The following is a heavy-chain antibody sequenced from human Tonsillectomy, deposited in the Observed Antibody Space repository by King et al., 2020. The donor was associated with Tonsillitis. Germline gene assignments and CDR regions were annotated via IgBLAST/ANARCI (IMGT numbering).Heavy chain of an antibody. CDR3: AKDREDSSGWYKGL. CDR1: GFTFSSHA. D-gene: IGHD6-19*01. J-gene: IGHJ2*01. CDR2: ISGSGGNT. Sequence: VQLVESGGGLVQPGGSLRLSCAASGFTFSSHAMSWVRQAPGKGLDWVSGISGSGGNTYYAESVKGRFTISRDNSKNTLYLQMNSLRAEDTAVYYCAKDREDSSGWYKGLWGRGTLVIVSS. V-gene: IGHV3-23*04.